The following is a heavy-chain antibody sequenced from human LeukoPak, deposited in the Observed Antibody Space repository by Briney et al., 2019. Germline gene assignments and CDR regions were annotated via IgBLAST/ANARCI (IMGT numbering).Heavy chain of an antibody. CDR2: IYSGGST. D-gene: IGHD3-9*01. Sequence: GGSLRLSCAASGFTVSSNYMSWVRQAPGKGLEWVSVIYSGGSTYYADSVKGRFTISRDNSKNTLYLRMNSLRAEDTAVYYSVRGTYYDILTGYGPFDYWGQGTLVTVSS. V-gene: IGHV3-66*01. CDR3: VRGTYYDILTGYGPFDY. J-gene: IGHJ4*02. CDR1: GFTVSSNY.